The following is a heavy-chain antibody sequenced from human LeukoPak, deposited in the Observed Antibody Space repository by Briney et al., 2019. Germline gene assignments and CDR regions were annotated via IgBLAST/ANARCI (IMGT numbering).Heavy chain of an antibody. Sequence: PGGSLRLSCAASGFTFSTHTMNWVRQAPGKGLEWVSSISSSSGYIYYADSVKGRFTISRDNAKNSLYLQMNSLRAEDTAVYYCAELGITMIGGVWGKGTTVTISS. CDR1: GFTFSTHT. CDR3: AELGITMIGGV. D-gene: IGHD3-10*02. V-gene: IGHV3-21*01. J-gene: IGHJ6*04. CDR2: ISSSSGYI.